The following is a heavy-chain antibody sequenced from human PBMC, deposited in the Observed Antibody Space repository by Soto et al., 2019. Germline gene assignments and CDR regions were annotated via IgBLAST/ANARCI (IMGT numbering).Heavy chain of an antibody. CDR3: ARGYYDFWSGYYNYYYYGMDV. D-gene: IGHD3-3*01. Sequence: SVKVSCKASGGTFSSYAISWVRQAPGQGLEWMGGIIPIFGTANYAQKFQGRVTITADESTSTAYMELSSLRSEDTAVYYCARGYYDFWSGYYNYYYYGMDVWGQGTTVTVSS. CDR1: GGTFSSYA. CDR2: IIPIFGTA. V-gene: IGHV1-69*13. J-gene: IGHJ6*02.